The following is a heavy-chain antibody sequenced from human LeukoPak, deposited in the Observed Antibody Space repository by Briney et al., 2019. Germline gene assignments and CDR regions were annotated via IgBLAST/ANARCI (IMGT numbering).Heavy chain of an antibody. J-gene: IGHJ6*02. CDR3: AGTPLSPPGSWPYYYYGMDV. CDR1: GGSISSYY. D-gene: IGHD6-13*01. Sequence: PSETLSLTCTVSGGSISSYYWSWIRQPPGKGLEWIGYIYYSGSTNYNPSLKSRVTISVDTSKNQFSLKLSSVTAADTAVYYCAGTPLSPPGSWPYYYYGMDVWGQGTTVTVSS. CDR2: IYYSGST. V-gene: IGHV4-59*08.